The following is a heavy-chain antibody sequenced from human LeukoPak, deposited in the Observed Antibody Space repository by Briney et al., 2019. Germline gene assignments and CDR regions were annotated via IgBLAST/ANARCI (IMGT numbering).Heavy chain of an antibody. CDR3: ARGGGWVDY. V-gene: IGHV3-7*04. J-gene: IGHJ4*02. D-gene: IGHD1-26*01. CDR2: IKEDGSEK. Sequence: PGGSLRLSCTASGFIFSSFWMTWVRQAPGKGLEWVANIKEDGSEKNYVESVKGRFTISRDNSKNSLYLQVNSLRGEDTAVYYCARGGGWVDYWGQGTLVTVSS. CDR1: GFIFSSFW.